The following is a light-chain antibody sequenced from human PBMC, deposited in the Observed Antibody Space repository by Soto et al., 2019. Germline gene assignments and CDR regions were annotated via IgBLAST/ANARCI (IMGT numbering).Light chain of an antibody. CDR3: QQYEKSPPET. CDR2: SAS. Sequence: EIVLTQSPPTLSVSPGDRATLSCRASQSVSNKLAWYQQKPGQAPRLLIHSASTRAPGIPDRFSGSGSGTQFTLTISSLQSEDFAVYYCQQYEKSPPETSGQGTKVEIQ. J-gene: IGKJ2*01. CDR1: QSVSNK. V-gene: IGKV3-15*01.